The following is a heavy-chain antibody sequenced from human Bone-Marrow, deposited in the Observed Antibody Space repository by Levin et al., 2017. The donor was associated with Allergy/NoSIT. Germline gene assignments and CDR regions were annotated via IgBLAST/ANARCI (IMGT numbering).Heavy chain of an antibody. CDR2: IYHSGST. J-gene: IGHJ4*02. D-gene: IGHD3-22*01. CDR3: ARDYYDSSGSYFRTVDY. CDR1: GGSVSSGDCQ. V-gene: IGHV4-30-4*01. Sequence: SETLSLTCTVSGGSVSSGDCQWTWIRQPPGKGLEWIGSIYHSGSTYYNPSLKSRISISVDASKNQFSLKLSSVTASDTAVYYCARDYYDSSGSYFRTVDYWGQGSLVTVSS.